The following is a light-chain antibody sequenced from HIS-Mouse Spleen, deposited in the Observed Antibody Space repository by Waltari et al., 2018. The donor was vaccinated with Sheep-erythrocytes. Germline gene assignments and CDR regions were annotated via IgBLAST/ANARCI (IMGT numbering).Light chain of an antibody. V-gene: IGLV2-8*01. CDR1: SSSVGGYNY. Sequence: QSALTQPPSASGSPGQSLTLSCTGTSSSVGGYNYVSWYQQHPGKAPKLMSYEVSKRPSGVPDRFSGSKSGNTASLTVSGLQAEDEADYYCSSYAGSNNWVFGGGTKLTVL. J-gene: IGLJ3*02. CDR3: SSYAGSNNWV. CDR2: EVS.